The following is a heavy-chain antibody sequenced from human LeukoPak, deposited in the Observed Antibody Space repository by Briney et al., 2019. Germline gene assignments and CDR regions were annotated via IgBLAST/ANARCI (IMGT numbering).Heavy chain of an antibody. CDR2: ISSSISYI. D-gene: IGHD3-3*01. V-gene: IGHV3-21*01. Sequence: GGSLRLSCAASGFTFSSYSINWVRQAPGKGLEWVSSISSSISYIYYADSVKGRFTISRDNAKNPLYLQMNSLRAEDTAVYYCARDAHYDFWSGYYSTWPLGYWGQGTLVTVSS. J-gene: IGHJ4*02. CDR3: ARDAHYDFWSGYYSTWPLGY. CDR1: GFTFSSYS.